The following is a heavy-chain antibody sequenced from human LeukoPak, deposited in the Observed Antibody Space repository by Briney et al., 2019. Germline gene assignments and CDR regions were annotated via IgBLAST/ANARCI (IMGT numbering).Heavy chain of an antibody. CDR2: IYYSGST. V-gene: IGHV4-31*03. J-gene: IGHJ3*02. D-gene: IGHD2-21*02. CDR3: ARDFGDSRLMERAFDI. Sequence: PSETLSLTCTVSGGSFSGYYWSWIRQHPGKGLEWIGYIYYSGSTYYNPSLKSRVTISVDTSKNQFSLKLSSVTAADTAVYYCARDFGDSRLMERAFDIWGQGTMVTVSS. CDR1: GGSFSGYY.